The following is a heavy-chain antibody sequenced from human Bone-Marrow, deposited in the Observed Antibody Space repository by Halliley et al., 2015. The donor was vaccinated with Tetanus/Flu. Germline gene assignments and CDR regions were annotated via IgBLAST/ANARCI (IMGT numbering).Heavy chain of an antibody. CDR2: ITNRGGTT. V-gene: IGHV3-23*01. J-gene: IGHJ2*01. Sequence: WVSTITNRGGTTYFADPVQGRFTISRGNSERTLSLQMNSLRAEDTAVYYCAKGQLGSWYFDLWGRGTLVTVSS. CDR3: AKGQLGSWYFDL. D-gene: IGHD7-27*01.